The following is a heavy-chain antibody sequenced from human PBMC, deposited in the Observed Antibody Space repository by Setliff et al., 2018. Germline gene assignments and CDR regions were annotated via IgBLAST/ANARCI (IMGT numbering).Heavy chain of an antibody. D-gene: IGHD3-3*01. CDR3: ARVTGFLYMDV. Sequence: SETLSLTCTVSGGSMSSAKYYWSWIRQSAGKGLECIGRIYTDGSTKYNPSLNSRVTLSIDTSKNQFSLRLSSVTAADTAVYFCARVTGFLYMDVWGKGTTVTVSS. CDR1: GGSMSSAKYY. CDR2: IYTDGST. J-gene: IGHJ6*03. V-gene: IGHV4-61*02.